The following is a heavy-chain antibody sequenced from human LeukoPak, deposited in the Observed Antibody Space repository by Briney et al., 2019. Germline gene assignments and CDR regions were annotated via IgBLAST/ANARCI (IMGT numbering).Heavy chain of an antibody. CDR3: ARSGQLLWVGHARRPYYYAIDV. V-gene: IGHV5-51*01. J-gene: IGHJ6*02. D-gene: IGHD3-10*01. Sequence: GESLKISCKGSGYTFTNYWIGWVRQMPGNGLEWMGIIYPGDSDTRYGPSFQGQVTISADKSISTAYLQWSSLGASDTAIYYCARSGQLLWVGHARRPYYYAIDVWGQGTTVTVSS. CDR2: IYPGDSDT. CDR1: GYTFTNYW.